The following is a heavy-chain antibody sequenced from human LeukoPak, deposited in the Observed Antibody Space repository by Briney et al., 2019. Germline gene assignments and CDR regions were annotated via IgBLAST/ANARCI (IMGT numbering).Heavy chain of an antibody. V-gene: IGHV1-2*02. CDR3: ARRTLVGATHFDY. CDR2: INPNSGGT. D-gene: IGHD1-26*01. Sequence: GASVKVSCKTSGYTFTGYYIHWVRQAPGQGLEWMGSINPNSGGTNYAQKFQGRVTMTRDTSISTAYMELSRLRSDDTAVYYCARRTLVGATHFDYWGQGTLVTVSS. CDR1: GYTFTGYY. J-gene: IGHJ4*02.